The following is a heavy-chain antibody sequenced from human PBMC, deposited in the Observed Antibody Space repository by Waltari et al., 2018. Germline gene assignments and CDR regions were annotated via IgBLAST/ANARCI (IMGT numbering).Heavy chain of an antibody. D-gene: IGHD3-10*01. J-gene: IGHJ4*02. Sequence: QVQLQESGPGLVKPSETLSLTCTVSGGSIIGHYWSWMRQPPGKRLEWIGFISYSGSTNYNPSLESRVSISVDTSKNQLSLKLNSVTATDTAVYYCARDSTPEFNYGPSFDYWGQGTLVTVSS. CDR1: GGSIIGHY. V-gene: IGHV4-59*11. CDR3: ARDSTPEFNYGPSFDY. CDR2: ISYSGST.